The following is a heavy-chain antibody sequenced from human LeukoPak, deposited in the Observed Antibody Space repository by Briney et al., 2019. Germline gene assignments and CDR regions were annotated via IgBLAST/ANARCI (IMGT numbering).Heavy chain of an antibody. Sequence: ASVKVSCKASGYTFTGYYMHWVRQAPGQGLEWMGWINPNSGGTTYAQKFQGRVTMTRDTSISTAYMELSRLRSDDTAVYYCARALRISSNWFDPWGQGTLVTVSS. V-gene: IGHV1-2*02. D-gene: IGHD2-15*01. J-gene: IGHJ5*02. CDR1: GYTFTGYY. CDR2: INPNSGGT. CDR3: ARALRISSNWFDP.